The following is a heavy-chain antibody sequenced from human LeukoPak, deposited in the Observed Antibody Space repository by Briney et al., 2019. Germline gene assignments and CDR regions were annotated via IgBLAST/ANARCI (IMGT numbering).Heavy chain of an antibody. CDR2: IDYTERP. Sequence: SETLALTCTVSGYSIRNGFDWSWLRLSPEQGLEWLGSIDYTERPSYNPSLRSRVTISVDTSKNLFSLNLASVTAADTAIYLCARSEINDYMKFWGQGLQVIVSS. CDR1: GYSIRNGFD. V-gene: IGHV4-38-2*02. CDR3: ARSEINDYMKF. D-gene: IGHD1-1*01. J-gene: IGHJ4*02.